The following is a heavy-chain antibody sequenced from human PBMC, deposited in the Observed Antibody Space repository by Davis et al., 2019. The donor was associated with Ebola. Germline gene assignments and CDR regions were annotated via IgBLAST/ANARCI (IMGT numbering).Heavy chain of an antibody. CDR1: GGSFSGYY. CDR3: ARLSRLATVTSGGVGYHAMDV. CDR2: INHSGST. J-gene: IGHJ6*02. V-gene: IGHV4-34*01. Sequence: SETLSLTCAVYGGSFSGYYWSWIRQPPGKGLEWIGEINHSGSTNYDPSLKSRVTMSVDTSKNQFSLKVNSVTAADTAVYYWARLSRLATVTSGGVGYHAMDVWGQGTTVTVSS. D-gene: IGHD4-17*01.